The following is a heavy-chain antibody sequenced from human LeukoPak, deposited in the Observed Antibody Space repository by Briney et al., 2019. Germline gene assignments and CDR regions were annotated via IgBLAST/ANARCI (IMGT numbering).Heavy chain of an antibody. D-gene: IGHD2-2*01. CDR2: IYPGDSDT. J-gene: IGHJ5*02. CDR3: VRSLARYCSSTSCYRGVWFDP. CDR1: GYSFTSYW. V-gene: IGHV5-51*01. Sequence: GESLKISCKGSGYSFTSYWIGWVRQMPGKGLEWMGIIYPGDSDTRYSPSFQGQVTISADKSISTAYLQWSSLKASDTAMYYCVRSLARYCSSTSCYRGVWFDPWGQGTLVTVSS.